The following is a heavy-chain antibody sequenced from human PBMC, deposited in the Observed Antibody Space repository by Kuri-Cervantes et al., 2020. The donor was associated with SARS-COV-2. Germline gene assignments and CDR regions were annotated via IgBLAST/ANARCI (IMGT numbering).Heavy chain of an antibody. V-gene: IGHV4-59*01. CDR1: VFISNFY. J-gene: IGHJ4*02. CDR3: VRTEGVVDNYYIDY. D-gene: IGHD3-16*02. CDR2: ISYSGST. Sequence: VFISNFYWSWIRQPPGKGPEWIGFISYSGSTTYNPSLRSRVAISVDTSKNQFSLNVSSMTAADTAVYYCVRTEGVVDNYYIDYWGQGTLVTVSS.